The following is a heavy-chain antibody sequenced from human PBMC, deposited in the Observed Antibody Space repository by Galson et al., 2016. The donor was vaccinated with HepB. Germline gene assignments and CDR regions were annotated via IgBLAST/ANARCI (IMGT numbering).Heavy chain of an antibody. Sequence: SLRLSCAASGFTVSSNYMSWVRQAPGKGLECIAIIYSCGIKYHADSVKGRFTISRDSSSNTLFLQMNSLRADDTAVYYCAGGPTRGYWGQGTLVTVSS. V-gene: IGHV3-53*01. D-gene: IGHD3-10*01. CDR1: GFTVSSNY. CDR3: AGGPTRGY. CDR2: IYSCGIK. J-gene: IGHJ4*02.